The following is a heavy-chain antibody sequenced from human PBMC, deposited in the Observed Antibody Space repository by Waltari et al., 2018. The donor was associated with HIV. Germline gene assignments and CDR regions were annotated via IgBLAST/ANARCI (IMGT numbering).Heavy chain of an antibody. CDR1: GLAFSRSG. CDR2: ISDDGRNK. J-gene: IGHJ4*02. Sequence: QVQLVESGGGVVQPGRALRLSCAASGLAFSRSGMHWVRRAPGKGLEWVAVISDDGRNKYYADSVKGRFTISRDNSKNTLYLQMNSLRAEDTAVYYCAKEGLNYGSGSYYNYHYDYWGQGTLVTVSS. CDR3: AKEGLNYGSGSYYNYHYDY. V-gene: IGHV3-30*18. D-gene: IGHD3-10*01.